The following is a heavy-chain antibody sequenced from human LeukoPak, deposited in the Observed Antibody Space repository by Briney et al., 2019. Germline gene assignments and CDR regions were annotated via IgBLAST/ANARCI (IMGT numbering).Heavy chain of an antibody. D-gene: IGHD3-9*01. CDR3: TREPLRYLRVGHYDY. CDR1: GFTFITSA. V-gene: IGHV3-21*01. CDR2: IDYDSSHI. J-gene: IGHJ4*02. Sequence: PGGSLRLSCAASGFTFITSAMNWVRQVPGKGLEWVSSIDYDSSHIYYAASVRGRFTISRDNARDSVYLQMDSLRVEDTAVYYCTREPLRYLRVGHYDYWGQGTLVAVSS.